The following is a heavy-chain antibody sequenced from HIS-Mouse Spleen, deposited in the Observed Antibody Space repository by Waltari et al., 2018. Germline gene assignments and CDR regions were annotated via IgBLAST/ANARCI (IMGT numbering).Heavy chain of an antibody. V-gene: IGHV3-30*18. J-gene: IGHJ4*02. CDR3: AKDKHHAFDY. CDR2: ISYDESNK. Sequence: QVQLVESGGGVVQPGRSLRLSCAASGFTFSSYGMHWVRQAPGKGLEWVAVISYDESNKYYADSVKGRFTISRDNSKNTLYLQMNSLRAEDTAVYYCAKDKHHAFDYWGQGTLVTVSS. CDR1: GFTFSSYG.